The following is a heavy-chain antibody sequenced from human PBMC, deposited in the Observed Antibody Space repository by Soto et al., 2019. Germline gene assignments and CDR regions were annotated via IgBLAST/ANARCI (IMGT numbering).Heavy chain of an antibody. V-gene: IGHV1-2*02. J-gene: IGHJ6*02. CDR1: GYTFTGYY. CDR2: INPNSGGT. Sequence: GASVKVSCKASGYTFTGYYMHWVRQAPGQGLEWMGWINPNSGGTNYAQKFQGRVTMTRDTSISTAYMELSRLRSDDTAVYYCAREGYPSSDYYGMDVWGQGTTVTVYS. CDR3: AREGYPSSDYYGMDV. D-gene: IGHD5-12*01.